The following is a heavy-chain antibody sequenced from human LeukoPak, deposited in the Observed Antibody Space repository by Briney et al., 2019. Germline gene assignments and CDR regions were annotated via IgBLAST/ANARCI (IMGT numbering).Heavy chain of an antibody. V-gene: IGHV3-7*03. CDR3: ARDSGYSAFDY. Sequence: GGSLRPSCAASGFAFSSSWMAWVRQAPGNGLEWVAYMNPDGSTKNYVDSVRGRFTISRDNAKNSLYLQMNSLRADDTAVYYCARDSGYSAFDYWGQGTLVTVSS. CDR1: GFAFSSSW. CDR2: MNPDGSTK. J-gene: IGHJ4*02. D-gene: IGHD5-12*01.